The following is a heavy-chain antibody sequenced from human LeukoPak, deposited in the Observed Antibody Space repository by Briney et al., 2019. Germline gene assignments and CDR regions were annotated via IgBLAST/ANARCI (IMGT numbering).Heavy chain of an antibody. CDR1: GYSITSGYY. CDR2: IYYSGST. V-gene: IGHV4-61*01. Sequence: SETLSLTCIVSGYSITSGYYWSWIRQPPGKGLEWIGYIYYSGSTNYKPSVKSRVTISVDTSKNQFSLKLSSVTAADTAVYYCARGGYYGSGNDFRFDPWGQGTLVTVSS. D-gene: IGHD3-10*01. CDR3: ARGGYYGSGNDFRFDP. J-gene: IGHJ5*02.